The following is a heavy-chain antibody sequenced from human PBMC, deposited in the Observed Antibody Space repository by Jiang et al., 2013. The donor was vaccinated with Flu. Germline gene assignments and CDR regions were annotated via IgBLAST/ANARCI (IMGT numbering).Heavy chain of an antibody. Sequence: TAFGGSYSSYYWSWIRQPAGKGLEWIGLVYTSGNTYYNPSLRSRVTMSFDTSKNQFSLKLNSVTAADTAVYYCVREYGDYWGQGTLVTVSS. J-gene: IGHJ4*02. D-gene: IGHD4-17*01. CDR2: VYTSGNT. CDR1: GGSYSSYY. V-gene: IGHV4-4*07. CDR3: VREYGDY.